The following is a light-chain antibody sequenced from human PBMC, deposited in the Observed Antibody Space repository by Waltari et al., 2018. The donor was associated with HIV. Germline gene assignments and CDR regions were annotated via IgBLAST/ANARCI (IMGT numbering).Light chain of an antibody. Sequence: QSVLTQPPSASGTPGQRVTISCSGSSSNIGTYTVNWYRQLPGTAPKLLIYRNNQRPSGVPDRFSGSKSGTSASLAISGLQSEDEADYYCAAWDGSLNGVLFGGGTKLTVL. J-gene: IGLJ2*01. CDR3: AAWDGSLNGVL. CDR1: SSNIGTYT. V-gene: IGLV1-44*01. CDR2: RNN.